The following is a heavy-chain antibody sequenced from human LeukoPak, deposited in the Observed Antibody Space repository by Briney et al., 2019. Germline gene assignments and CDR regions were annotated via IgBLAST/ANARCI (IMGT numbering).Heavy chain of an antibody. CDR3: AREAFQGDILTGYYFY. Sequence: GSLRLSCAACGLTFSSYSMNWVGQAAGKGLEGVSSISSSSSYIYFEDSVKERFTISRDNSKYSLYLQMNSPRAEDTAVYYCAREAFQGDILTGYYFYWGQGALVTVSS. V-gene: IGHV3-21*01. D-gene: IGHD3-9*01. CDR2: ISSSSSYI. J-gene: IGHJ4*02. CDR1: GLTFSSYS.